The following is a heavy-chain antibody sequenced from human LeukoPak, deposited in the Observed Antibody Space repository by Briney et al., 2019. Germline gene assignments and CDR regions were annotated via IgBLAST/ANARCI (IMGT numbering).Heavy chain of an antibody. CDR3: ARGDRSGNYYGSGSP. V-gene: IGHV3-21*01. CDR1: GFTFSSYS. Sequence: PGGSLRLSCAASGFTFSSYSMNWVRQAPGKGLEWVSSTSSSSSYIYYADSVKGRFTISRDNAKNSLYLQMNSLRAEDTAVYYCARGDRSGNYYGSGSPWGQGTLVTVSS. CDR2: TSSSSSYI. D-gene: IGHD3-10*01. J-gene: IGHJ5*02.